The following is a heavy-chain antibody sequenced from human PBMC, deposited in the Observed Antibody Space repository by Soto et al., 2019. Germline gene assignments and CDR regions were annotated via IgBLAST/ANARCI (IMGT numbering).Heavy chain of an antibody. CDR3: ARHFDDYSNPHYYYMDV. J-gene: IGHJ6*03. D-gene: IGHD4-4*01. V-gene: IGHV4-39*01. CDR1: GGSISSSSYY. Sequence: SEILSLTCTVSGGSISSSSYYWGWIRQPPGKGLEWIGSIYYSGSTNYNPSLKSRVTISVDTSKNQFSLKLSSVTAADTAVYYCARHFDDYSNPHYYYMDVWGKGTTVNVSS. CDR2: IYYSGST.